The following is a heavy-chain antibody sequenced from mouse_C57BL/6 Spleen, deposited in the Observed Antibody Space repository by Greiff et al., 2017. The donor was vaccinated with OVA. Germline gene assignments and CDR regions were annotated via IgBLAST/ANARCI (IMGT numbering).Heavy chain of an antibody. CDR1: GFNIKDDY. V-gene: IGHV14-4*01. D-gene: IGHD1-1*01. CDR2: IDPENGDT. Sequence: EVMLVESGAELVRPGASVKLSCTASGFNIKDDYMHWVKQRPEQGLEWIGWIDPENGDTEYASKFQGKATITADTSSNTAYLQLSSLTSEDTAVYYCTRYYYGSSLWYFDVWGTGTTVTVSS. J-gene: IGHJ1*03. CDR3: TRYYYGSSLWYFDV.